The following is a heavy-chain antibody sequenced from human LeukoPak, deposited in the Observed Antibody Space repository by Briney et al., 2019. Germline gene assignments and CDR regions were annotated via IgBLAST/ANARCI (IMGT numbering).Heavy chain of an antibody. CDR3: VKGRGILLWLPGDD. V-gene: IGHV3-64*05. D-gene: IGHD5-18*01. CDR1: GFTFSRYA. Sequence: GGSLRLSCSASGFTFSRYAMHWVRQAPGKGLEYVSAISSNGGSTYYGDSVKGRFTISRDNSKNTRYIQMRSLRAEDTAVYFCVKGRGILLWLPGDDWGQGTLVTVSS. J-gene: IGHJ4*02. CDR2: ISSNGGST.